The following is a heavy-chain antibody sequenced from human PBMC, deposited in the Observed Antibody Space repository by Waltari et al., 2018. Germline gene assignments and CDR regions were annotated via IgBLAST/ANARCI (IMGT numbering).Heavy chain of an antibody. CDR1: GGSFSGYY. D-gene: IGHD6-19*01. V-gene: IGHV4-34*01. J-gene: IGHJ4*02. CDR3: ARNGIAVAGTEDY. CDR2: INHSGST. Sequence: QVQLQQWGAGLLKPSETLSLTCAVYGGSFSGYYWSWIRQPPGKGLEWIGEINHSGSTNYNPSLKSRVTISVDTSKNQFSLKLSSVTAADTAVYYCARNGIAVAGTEDYWGQGTLVTVSS.